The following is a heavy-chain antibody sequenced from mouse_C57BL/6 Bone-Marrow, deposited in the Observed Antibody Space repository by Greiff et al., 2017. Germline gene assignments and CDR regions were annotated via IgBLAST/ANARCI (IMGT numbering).Heavy chain of an antibody. Sequence: VQLQQPGAELVKPGASVKMSCKASGYTFTSYWITWVKQRPGQGLEWIGDIYPGSGSTNYNEKFKSKATLTVDTSSSTAYMQHSSLTSEDSAVYDCARDYDENYYAMDYWGQGTSVTVSS. J-gene: IGHJ4*01. CDR2: IYPGSGST. V-gene: IGHV1-55*01. D-gene: IGHD2-4*01. CDR3: ARDYDENYYAMDY. CDR1: GYTFTSYW.